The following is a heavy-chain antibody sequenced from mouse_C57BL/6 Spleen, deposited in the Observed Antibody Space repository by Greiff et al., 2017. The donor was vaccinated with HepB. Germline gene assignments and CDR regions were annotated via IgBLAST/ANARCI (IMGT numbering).Heavy chain of an antibody. CDR1: GYSFTSYY. CDR2: IYPGSGNT. D-gene: IGHD2-12*01. Sequence: VQRVESGPELVKPGASVKISCKASGYSFTSYYIHWVKQRPGQGLEWIGWIYPGSGNTKYNEKFKGKATLTADTSSSTAYMQLSSLTSEDSAVYYCARRQSYSYFDYWGQGTTLTVSS. J-gene: IGHJ2*01. V-gene: IGHV1-66*01. CDR3: ARRQSYSYFDY.